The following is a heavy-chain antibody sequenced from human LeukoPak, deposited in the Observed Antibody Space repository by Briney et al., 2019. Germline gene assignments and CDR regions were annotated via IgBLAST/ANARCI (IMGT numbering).Heavy chain of an antibody. V-gene: IGHV4-59*08. CDR2: IYYTGNT. J-gene: IGHJ4*02. Sequence: PSETLSLTCTVSGDSLSSYYWSWIRQPPGKGLEWIGYIYYTGNTKYNPSLESRVVISVDTSKNQFSLKLRSVTAAGTAVYYCARLPFYDSSGYWGQGTLVTVSS. CDR1: GDSLSSYY. D-gene: IGHD3-22*01. CDR3: ARLPFYDSSGY.